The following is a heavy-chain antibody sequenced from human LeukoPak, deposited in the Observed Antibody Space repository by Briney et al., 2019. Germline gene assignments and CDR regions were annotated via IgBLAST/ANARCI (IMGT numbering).Heavy chain of an antibody. Sequence: QPGGSLRLSCAASGFTFSSYVMHWVRQAPGKGLEGVAFIRYDGSNKYYADSVKGRFTISRDNSKNTLYLQMNSLRAEDTAVYYCAKGRRTDSRLDYWGQGTLVTVSS. CDR3: AKGRRTDSRLDY. D-gene: IGHD1-14*01. CDR1: GFTFSSYV. J-gene: IGHJ4*02. V-gene: IGHV3-30*02. CDR2: IRYDGSNK.